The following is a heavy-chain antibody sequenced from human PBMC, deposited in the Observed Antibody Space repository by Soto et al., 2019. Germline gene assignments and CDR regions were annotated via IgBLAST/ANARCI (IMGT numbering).Heavy chain of an antibody. CDR1: GFTFSSYA. V-gene: IGHV3-23*01. CDR2: ISGSGGST. CDR3: AKEYRDIVVVLAAVDY. Sequence: GGSLRLSCAASGFTFSSYAMSWVRQAPGKGLEWVSAISGSGGSTYYADSVKGRFTISRDNSKNTLYLQMNSLRAEDTAVYYCAKEYRDIVVVLAAVDYWGQGTLVTVSS. J-gene: IGHJ4*02. D-gene: IGHD2-2*01.